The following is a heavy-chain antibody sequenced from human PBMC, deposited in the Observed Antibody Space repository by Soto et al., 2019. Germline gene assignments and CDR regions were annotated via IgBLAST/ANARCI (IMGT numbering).Heavy chain of an antibody. CDR2: INHSGST. Sequence: PSETLSLTCAVYGGSFSGYYWSWIRQPPGKGLEWIGEINHSGSTNYNPSLKSRVTISVDTSKNQFSLKLSSVIAADTAVYYCARPVSTGPSWFDPSCQGTLLTVSS. J-gene: IGHJ5*02. V-gene: IGHV4-34*01. D-gene: IGHD4-17*01. CDR1: GGSFSGYY. CDR3: ARPVSTGPSWFDP.